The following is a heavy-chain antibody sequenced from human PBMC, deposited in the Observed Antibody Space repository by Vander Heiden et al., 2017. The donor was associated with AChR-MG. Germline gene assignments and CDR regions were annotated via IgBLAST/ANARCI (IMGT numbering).Heavy chain of an antibody. CDR2: ISASGVST. J-gene: IGHJ4*02. CDR3: ANHPGTYYGHYFDN. CDR1: GFTFTSYA. Sequence: EVQLLESGGGLVQPGGSLRTSCAASGFTFTSYAMSWVRQAPGKGLEWVSSISASGVSTHYADSVKGRFAISRDDSQNTLYLQMNSLRAEDTAVYYGANHPGTYYGHYFDNWGQGALGTVSS. V-gene: IGHV3-23*01. D-gene: IGHD1-26*01.